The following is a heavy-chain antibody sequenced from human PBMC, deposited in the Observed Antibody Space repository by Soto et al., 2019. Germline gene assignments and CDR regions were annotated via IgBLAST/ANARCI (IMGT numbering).Heavy chain of an antibody. CDR3: ARGSGIVAIPGELEDVKYDY. Sequence: QVQLQQWGAGLVKPSETLSLSCAVYGQSFSGHSWAWIRQPPGKGLEWIGEINESGSTYYNPSLKSRVTSSTDPSKNQFSLKLSSVSAADTAAYFCARGSGIVAIPGELEDVKYDYWGQGTLVNVSS. D-gene: IGHD1-1*01. CDR2: INESGST. CDR1: GQSFSGHS. V-gene: IGHV4-34*01. J-gene: IGHJ4*02.